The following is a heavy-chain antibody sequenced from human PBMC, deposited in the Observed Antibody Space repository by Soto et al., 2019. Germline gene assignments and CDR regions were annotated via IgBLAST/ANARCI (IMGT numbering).Heavy chain of an antibody. Sequence: PGGSLRLSCAASGVTFSSYWMNWVRQAPGKGLEWVADISPDGSEKYYVDSVKGRFTISRDNAKNSLYLQMNSLRAEDTAVYYCLGLAYWGQGTLVTVSS. V-gene: IGHV3-7*01. CDR3: LGLAY. J-gene: IGHJ4*02. CDR2: ISPDGSEK. CDR1: GVTFSSYW.